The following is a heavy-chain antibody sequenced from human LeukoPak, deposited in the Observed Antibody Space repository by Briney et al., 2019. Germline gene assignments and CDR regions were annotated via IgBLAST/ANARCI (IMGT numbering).Heavy chain of an antibody. V-gene: IGHV3-33*01. D-gene: IGHD3-9*01. Sequence: GRSLRLSCAASGFTFSSYGMHWVRQAPGKGLEWVAVIWYDGSNKYYADSVKGRFTISRDNSKNTLYLQMNSLRAEDTAVYYCARERYFDWGPPNHYYYYGMDVWGQGTTVTVSS. J-gene: IGHJ6*02. CDR3: ARERYFDWGPPNHYYYYGMDV. CDR2: IWYDGSNK. CDR1: GFTFSSYG.